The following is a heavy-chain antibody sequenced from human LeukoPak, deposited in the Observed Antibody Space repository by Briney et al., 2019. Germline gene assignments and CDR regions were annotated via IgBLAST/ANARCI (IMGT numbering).Heavy chain of an antibody. D-gene: IGHD5-18*01. CDR1: GFTFSNAW. Sequence: GGSLRLSCAASGFTFSNAWMNWVRQAPGKGLEWVGRIKSKTDGGTTDYAALVKGRFTISRDDSKNTLYLQMNSLKTEDTAVYYCPTDGYVDTVPQDVWGQGTTVTVS. CDR2: IKSKTDGGTT. J-gene: IGHJ6*02. V-gene: IGHV3-15*07. CDR3: PTDGYVDTVPQDV.